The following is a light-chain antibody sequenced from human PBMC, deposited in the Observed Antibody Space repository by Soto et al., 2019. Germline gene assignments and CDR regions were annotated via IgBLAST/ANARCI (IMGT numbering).Light chain of an antibody. CDR2: DTV. CDR1: QNVRYS. V-gene: IGKV3-11*01. CDR3: QQRTSWPRT. Sequence: EIVLTQSPATLSLSPGDAASLSCRASQNVRYSLAWYQQKPGQAPRLLIYDTVSRAPGVPARFSGSGYETHFALTITRLEPDDFAVYYCQQRTSWPRTFGQGTRLEIK. J-gene: IGKJ5*01.